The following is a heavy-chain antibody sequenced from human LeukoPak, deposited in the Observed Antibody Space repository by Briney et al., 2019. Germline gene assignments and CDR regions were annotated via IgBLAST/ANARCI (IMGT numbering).Heavy chain of an antibody. J-gene: IGHJ4*02. V-gene: IGHV3-66*02. CDR1: GFTVDSNY. CDR2: IYSSGNT. Sequence: GGSLSLSCAASGFTVDSNYMNWVRQAPGKGLEWVSVIYSSGNTYYADSVKGRFTISRDNSRNRLNLQMNSLRSEDTAIYYCARGGGYYGIDYWGQGTLVTVSS. D-gene: IGHD1-26*01. CDR3: ARGGGYYGIDY.